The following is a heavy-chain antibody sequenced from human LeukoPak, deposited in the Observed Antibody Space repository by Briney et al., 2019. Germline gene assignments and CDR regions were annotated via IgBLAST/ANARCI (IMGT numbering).Heavy chain of an antibody. J-gene: IGHJ5*02. CDR3: AREKVHQNWFDP. CDR1: GGSIGSYY. D-gene: IGHD1-1*01. V-gene: IGHV4-4*07. CDR2: IYTSGST. Sequence: SETLSLTCTVSGGSIGSYYWSWIRQPAGKGLEWIGRIYTSGSTNYNPSLKSRVTMSVDTSKNQFSLKLSSVTAADTAVYYCAREKVHQNWFDPWGQGTLVTVSP.